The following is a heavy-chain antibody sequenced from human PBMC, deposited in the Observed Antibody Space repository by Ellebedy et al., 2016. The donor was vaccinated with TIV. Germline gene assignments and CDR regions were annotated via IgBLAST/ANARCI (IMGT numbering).Heavy chain of an antibody. V-gene: IGHV3-21*06. CDR1: GFTSSTYA. CDR3: ARDPVAYYDFWSGYYTDYFDY. D-gene: IGHD3-3*01. CDR2: ISSGSTYI. Sequence: GGSLRLSCAASGFTSSTYAMNWVRQAPGKGLEWVSSISSGSTYIHYADSVKGRFTISRDNAKNTLYLQMNSLRAEDTAVYYCARDPVAYYDFWSGYYTDYFDYWGQGSLVTVSS. J-gene: IGHJ4*02.